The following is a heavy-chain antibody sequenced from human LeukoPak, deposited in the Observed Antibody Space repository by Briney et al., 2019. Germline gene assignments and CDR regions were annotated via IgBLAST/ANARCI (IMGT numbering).Heavy chain of an antibody. CDR2: IYHSGST. CDR3: ARHAYSNYLLDY. V-gene: IGHV4-38-2*01. D-gene: IGHD4-11*01. J-gene: IGHJ4*02. Sequence: SETLSLTCAVSGYSISSGYYWGWIRQPPGKGLEWIGSIYHSGSTYYNPSLKSRVTISVDTSKNQFSLKLSSVTAADTAVYYCARHAYSNYLLDYWGQGTLVTVSS. CDR1: GYSISSGYY.